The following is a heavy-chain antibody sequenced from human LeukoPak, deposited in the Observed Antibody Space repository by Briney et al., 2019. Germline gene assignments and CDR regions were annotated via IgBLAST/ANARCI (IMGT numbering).Heavy chain of an antibody. CDR1: RFTFTNYW. V-gene: IGHV3-7*01. CDR3: ASRNYGGHPIPLDY. D-gene: IGHD4-23*01. Sequence: PGGSLRLSCAASRFTFTNYWMTWVRKSPGKCLDWAATINQDGSERYSLDCVRGRFTISRDNAKNSLYMQMNSLRVDDTAFYYCASRNYGGHPIPLDYWGQGILVTVSS. CDR2: INQDGSER. J-gene: IGHJ4*02.